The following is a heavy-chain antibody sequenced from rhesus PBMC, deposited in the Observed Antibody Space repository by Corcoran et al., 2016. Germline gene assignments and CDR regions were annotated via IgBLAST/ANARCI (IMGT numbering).Heavy chain of an antibody. D-gene: IGHD2-21*01. J-gene: IGHJ6*01. CDR1: GYTFTSYY. V-gene: IGHV1-180*01. CDR3: TRGGYCTGSGCYGLDS. CDR2: ISPYNGNK. Sequence: QVQLVQSGAEIKQPGASVKLSCKASGYTFTSYYMHWVRQAPGQGLEWIGLISPYNGNKGNEQNCQGRVIITTYTSTSTGYMELSSLRSEDTAVYYCTRGGYCTGSGCYGLDSWGQGVVVTVSS.